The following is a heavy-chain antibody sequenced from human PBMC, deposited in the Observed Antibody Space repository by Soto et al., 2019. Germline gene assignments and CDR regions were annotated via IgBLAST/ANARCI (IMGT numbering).Heavy chain of an antibody. Sequence: EVQLLESGGGLVQPGGSLRLSCVASGFTFSDYGMSWFGQVQEKGLEWLSGISGSGDATYYVDSVKGRFTFSRDNSRNTLYLQMSGLRGEDSAIYYCAKDQKTMYDLNWFDPWGQGTLVTVSS. CDR3: AKDQKTMYDLNWFDP. CDR2: ISGSGDAT. V-gene: IGHV3-23*01. D-gene: IGHD3-3*01. J-gene: IGHJ5*02. CDR1: GFTFSDYG.